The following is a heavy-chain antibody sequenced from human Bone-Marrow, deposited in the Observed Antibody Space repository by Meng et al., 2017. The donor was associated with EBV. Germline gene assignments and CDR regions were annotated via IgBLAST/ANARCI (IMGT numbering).Heavy chain of an antibody. J-gene: IGHJ4*02. Sequence: VHLVEFGGDVVQPGRSLRLSCAASGFSFSTYGMHWVRQAPGKGLEWVAVISNDESGKHYVDSVKGRFTISRDNSKNTLYLQMDSLRAEDTAVYYCAKEMVGATNYWGQGTLVTVSS. CDR1: GFSFSTYG. D-gene: IGHD1-26*01. V-gene: IGHV3-30*18. CDR3: AKEMVGATNY. CDR2: ISNDESGK.